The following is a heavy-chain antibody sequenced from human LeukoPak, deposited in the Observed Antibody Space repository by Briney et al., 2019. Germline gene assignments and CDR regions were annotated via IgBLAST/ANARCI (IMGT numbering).Heavy chain of an antibody. D-gene: IGHD5-12*01. CDR1: GGSISSSSYY. J-gene: IGHJ5*02. Sequence: SETLSLTCTVSGGSISSSSYYWGWIRQPPGKGLEWIGSIYYSGSTCYNPSLKSRVTISVDTSKNQFSLKLSSVTAADTAVYYCARLPEWLGWFDPWGQGTLVTVSS. CDR2: IYYSGST. V-gene: IGHV4-39*01. CDR3: ARLPEWLGWFDP.